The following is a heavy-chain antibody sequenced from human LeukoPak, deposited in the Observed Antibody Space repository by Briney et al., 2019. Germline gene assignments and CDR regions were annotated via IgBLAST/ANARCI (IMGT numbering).Heavy chain of an antibody. CDR3: ASSYYDILTGLDY. V-gene: IGHV4-34*01. D-gene: IGHD3-9*01. J-gene: IGHJ4*02. Sequence: PSETLSLTCAVYGGSFSGYYWSWIRQPPGKGLEWIGEINHSGSTNYNPSLKSRVTISVDTSKNQFSLKLSSVTAADTAVYYCASSYYDILTGLDYWGQGTLVTVSS. CDR2: INHSGST. CDR1: GGSFSGYY.